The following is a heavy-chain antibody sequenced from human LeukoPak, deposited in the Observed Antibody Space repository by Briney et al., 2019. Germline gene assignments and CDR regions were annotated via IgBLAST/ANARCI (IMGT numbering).Heavy chain of an antibody. V-gene: IGHV3-23*01. CDR2: IISSSGDT. CDR3: AKGGYDYVEMGYFDY. CDR1: GFSFSNYA. D-gene: IGHD5-12*01. Sequence: GGSLRLSCAASGFSFSNYAMSWVRQAPGKGLEWVSLIISSSGDTFYADSGKGRFTIARDNSKNTLYLQMNSLRDEDTAVYYCAKGGYDYVEMGYFDYWGQGTLVTVSS. J-gene: IGHJ4*02.